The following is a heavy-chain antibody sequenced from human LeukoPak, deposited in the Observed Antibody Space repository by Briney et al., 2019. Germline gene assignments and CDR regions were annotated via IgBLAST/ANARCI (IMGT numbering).Heavy chain of an antibody. CDR3: ARAKIAAAGPDYFDY. V-gene: IGHV3-43D*03. J-gene: IGHJ4*02. CDR2: ISWDGGST. CDR1: GFTFDDYA. D-gene: IGHD6-13*01. Sequence: GGSLLLSCAASGFTFDDYAMHWVRPAPGKGLEWVSLISWDGGSTYYADSVKGRFTISRDNSKNSLYLQMNSLRAEDPALYYCARAKIAAAGPDYFDYWGQGTLVTVSS.